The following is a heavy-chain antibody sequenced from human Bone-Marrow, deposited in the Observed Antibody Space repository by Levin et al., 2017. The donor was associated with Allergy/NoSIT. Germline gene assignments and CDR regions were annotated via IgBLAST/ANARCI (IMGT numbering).Heavy chain of an antibody. CDR3: ARVRVGQQWLARGWFDP. Sequence: PGASVKVSCKASGYTFTSYDINWVRQAAGHGLEWMGWMNPKSDNTGYSQKFQDRVTMTWHTSISTAYMELRSLRPDDTAVYYCARVRVGQQWLARGWFDPWGQGTLVTVSP. J-gene: IGHJ5*02. D-gene: IGHD6-19*01. CDR1: GYTFTSYD. CDR2: MNPKSDNT. V-gene: IGHV1-8*01.